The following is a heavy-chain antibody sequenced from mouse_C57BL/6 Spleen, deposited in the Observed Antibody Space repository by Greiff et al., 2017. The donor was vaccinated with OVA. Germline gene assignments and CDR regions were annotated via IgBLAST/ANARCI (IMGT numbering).Heavy chain of an antibody. D-gene: IGHD1-1*01. CDR1: GYTFTEYP. CDR2: FYPGSGSI. Sequence: VQLQQSGAELVKPGASVKLSCKASGYTFTEYPIHWVKQRSGQGLEWIGWFYPGSGSIKYNEKFKDKATLTADKSSSTVYMELSRLTSEDSAVYFCARHEGAIYYYGSSYFDVWGTGTTVTVSS. V-gene: IGHV1-62-2*01. CDR3: ARHEGAIYYYGSSYFDV. J-gene: IGHJ1*03.